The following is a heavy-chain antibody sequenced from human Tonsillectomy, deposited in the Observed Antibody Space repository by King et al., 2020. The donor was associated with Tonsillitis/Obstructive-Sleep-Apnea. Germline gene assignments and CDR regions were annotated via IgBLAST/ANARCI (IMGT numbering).Heavy chain of an antibody. CDR3: ARDSGGQWHPFDP. CDR2: ISGFSGNT. D-gene: IGHD6-19*01. CDR1: GYTFISFG. V-gene: IGHV1-18*01. J-gene: IGHJ5*02. Sequence: QLVQSGAEVKKPGASVKVSCKASGYTFISFGISWVRQAPGQGLEWMGWISGFSGNTNYAQKFQDRVTMTTDTSTSTAYMELRSLRSDDTAVYYCARDSGGQWHPFDPWGQGTLVTVSS.